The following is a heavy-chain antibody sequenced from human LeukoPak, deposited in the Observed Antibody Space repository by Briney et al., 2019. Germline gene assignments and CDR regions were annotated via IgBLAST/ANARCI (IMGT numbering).Heavy chain of an antibody. CDR1: GGSFSGYY. V-gene: IGHV4-34*01. CDR3: ASGNGGASPYDY. J-gene: IGHJ4*02. Sequence: PSETLSLTCAVYGGSFSGYYWSWIRQPPGKGLEWIGEINHSGSTNYDPSLKSRVTISVDTSKNQFSLKLSSVTAADTAVYYCASGNGGASPYDYWGQGTLVTVSS. CDR2: INHSGST. D-gene: IGHD7-27*01.